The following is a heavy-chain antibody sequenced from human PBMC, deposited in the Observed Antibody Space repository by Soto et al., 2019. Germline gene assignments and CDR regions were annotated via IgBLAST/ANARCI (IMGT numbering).Heavy chain of an antibody. D-gene: IGHD5-18*01. CDR2: IYYSGRT. J-gene: IGHJ5*02. CDR1: GGSVSSGDYY. CDR3: ARIPVDTYMINWFDP. V-gene: IGHV4-61*08. Sequence: SETLSLTCTFSGGSVSSGDYYWSWIRQPPGKGLEWIGYIYYSGRTNYNPSLKSRVSISLDTSKNQFSLRLTSVTAADTAVYYCARIPVDTYMINWFDPWGQVTLVTVSS.